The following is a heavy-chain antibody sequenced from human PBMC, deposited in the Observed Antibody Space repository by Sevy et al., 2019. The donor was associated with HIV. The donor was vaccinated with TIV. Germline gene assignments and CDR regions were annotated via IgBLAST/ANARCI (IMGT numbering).Heavy chain of an antibody. Sequence: GGSLRLSCAASGFTFSNAWMSWVRQAPGKGLEWVANIKQDGSGHYYVDSVKGRYTISGDNAKNSRYLQMNSLRVEDTAAYYCARARAYYYDNSGYSFDYWGQGTLVTVSS. CDR3: ARARAYYYDNSGYSFDY. V-gene: IGHV3-7*01. CDR1: GFTFSNAW. CDR2: IKQDGSGH. D-gene: IGHD3-22*01. J-gene: IGHJ4*02.